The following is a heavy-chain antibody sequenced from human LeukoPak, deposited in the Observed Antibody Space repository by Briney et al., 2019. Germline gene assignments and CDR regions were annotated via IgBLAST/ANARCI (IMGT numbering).Heavy chain of an antibody. D-gene: IGHD3-9*01. J-gene: IGHJ4*02. V-gene: IGHV1-18*01. CDR3: ARGAQKFPPRPTGTDY. CDR2: ISAYNGNT. CDR1: GYTFTSYG. Sequence: GASVKVSCKASGYTFTSYGISWVRQAPGQGLEWMGWISAYNGNTNYAQKLQGRVTMTTDTSTSTAYMELRSLRSDDTAVYYCARGAQKFPPRPTGTDYWGQGTLVTVSS.